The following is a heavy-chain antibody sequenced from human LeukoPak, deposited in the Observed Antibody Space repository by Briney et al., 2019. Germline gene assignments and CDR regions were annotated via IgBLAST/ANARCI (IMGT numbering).Heavy chain of an antibody. J-gene: IGHJ5*02. CDR3: ARRGRLSANSHWFDP. CDR2: IWPDDSDT. V-gene: IGHV5-51*01. D-gene: IGHD4/OR15-4a*01. Sequence: GESLKISCKASGYSFGYYWIGWVRPMPGKGLEGMGIIWPDDSDTRYSPSFQGQVTISADKSINTAYLQWSSLKASDTAMYYCARRGRLSANSHWFDPWGQGTLVTVSS. CDR1: GYSFGYYW.